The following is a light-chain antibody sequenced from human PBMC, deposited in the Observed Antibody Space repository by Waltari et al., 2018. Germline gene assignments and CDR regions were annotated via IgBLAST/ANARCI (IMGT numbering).Light chain of an antibody. CDR2: GAS. V-gene: IGKV3-15*01. Sequence: EIVMTQSPATLSVSPGERATLSCRASQSVSRNVAWYQQKPGQAPRLLIYGASTRATGIPARFSGSGSGTEFTLTISSLHSEDFAVYYCQQYNDWPLPFGQGTRLDIK. CDR3: QQYNDWPLP. CDR1: QSVSRN. J-gene: IGKJ5*01.